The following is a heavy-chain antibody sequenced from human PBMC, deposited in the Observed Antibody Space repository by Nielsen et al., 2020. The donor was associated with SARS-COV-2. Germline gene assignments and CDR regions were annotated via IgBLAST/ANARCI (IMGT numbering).Heavy chain of an antibody. CDR2: ISSSSSYT. CDR1: GFTFSDYY. CDR3: TRHQDGVPKY. D-gene: IGHD3-10*01. Sequence: GESLKISRAASGFTFSDYYMSWIRQAPGKGLEWVSYISSSSSYTNYADSVKGRFTISRDNAKNSLYLQMNSLRAEDTAVYYCTRHQDGVPKYWGQGTLVTVSS. V-gene: IGHV3-11*03. J-gene: IGHJ4*02.